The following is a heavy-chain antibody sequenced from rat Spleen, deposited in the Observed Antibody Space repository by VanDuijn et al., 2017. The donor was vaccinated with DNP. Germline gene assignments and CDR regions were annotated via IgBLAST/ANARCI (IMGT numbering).Heavy chain of an antibody. D-gene: IGHD1-4*01. V-gene: IGHV4-2*01. J-gene: IGHJ2*01. CDR1: GFTFRNYG. CDR2: INKDSRTI. CDR3: AGRPPPTRGPFDY. Sequence: EVQLVESGGGLVQPGRSLKLSCVVSGFTFRNYGMYWIRQAPGKGLEWIGEINKDSRTIKYNPSLKDKFTISRDNAQKTLYLQMSKLGSEDTATYSCAGRPPPTRGPFDYWGQGVTVTVSS.